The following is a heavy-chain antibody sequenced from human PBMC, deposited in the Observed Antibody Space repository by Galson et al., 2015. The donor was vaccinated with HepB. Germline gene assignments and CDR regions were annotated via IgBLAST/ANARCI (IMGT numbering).Heavy chain of an antibody. CDR2: ISYDGRNK. J-gene: IGHJ1*01. D-gene: IGHD6-19*01. CDR1: TFIFSTYS. Sequence: SLRLSCAASTFIFSTYSMNWVRRAPGKGLEWVALISYDGRNKHYVDSVKGRFTISRDNSKNTLYLQMNSLRAEDTAVYYCARDKVETVAGTGYFQHWGQGTLVTVSS. CDR3: ARDKVETVAGTGYFQH. V-gene: IGHV3-30*03.